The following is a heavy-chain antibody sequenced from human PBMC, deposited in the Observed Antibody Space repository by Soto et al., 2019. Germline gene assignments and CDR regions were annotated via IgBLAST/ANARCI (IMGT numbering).Heavy chain of an antibody. D-gene: IGHD1-26*01. CDR1: GGTFSSYA. V-gene: IGHV1-69*01. Sequence: QVQLVQSGAEVKKTGSSVKVSCKASGGTFSSYAIRWVRQAPGQGLEWMGGIIPIFGTANYVQKFQGRVTITVDESTVTEYMELSSLGYEDTAVYYCASYCGRYFHYCGQVTMVTVSS. CDR2: IIPIFGTA. CDR3: ASYCGRYFHY. J-gene: IGHJ4*02.